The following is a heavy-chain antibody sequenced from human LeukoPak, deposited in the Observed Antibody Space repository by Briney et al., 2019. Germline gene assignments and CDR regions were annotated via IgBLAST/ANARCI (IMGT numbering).Heavy chain of an antibody. J-gene: IGHJ4*02. CDR3: ARAHYDSSGWGPDY. Sequence: GGSLRLSCTVSGFTVSSSYMSWVRQAPGKGLDSFSVINSGGGTYYADSVKGRFTISRDNSKYTLYLQMNSLRAEDTAVYYCARAHYDSSGWGPDYWGQGTLVTVSS. CDR2: INSGGGT. CDR1: GFTVSSSY. D-gene: IGHD3-22*01. V-gene: IGHV3-66*02.